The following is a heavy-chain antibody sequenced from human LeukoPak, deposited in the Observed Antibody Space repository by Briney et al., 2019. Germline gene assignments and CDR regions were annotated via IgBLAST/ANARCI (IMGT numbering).Heavy chain of an antibody. Sequence: SETLSLTCTVSGGSISSYYWSWIRQSPGKGLEWIGYIYYSGSTNYNPSLKSRVTISVDTSKNQFSLKLSSVTAADTAVYYCARHPKLLWFGETNWFDPWGQGTLVTVSS. CDR1: GGSISSYY. CDR3: ARHPKLLWFGETNWFDP. CDR2: IYYSGST. D-gene: IGHD3-10*01. V-gene: IGHV4-59*08. J-gene: IGHJ5*02.